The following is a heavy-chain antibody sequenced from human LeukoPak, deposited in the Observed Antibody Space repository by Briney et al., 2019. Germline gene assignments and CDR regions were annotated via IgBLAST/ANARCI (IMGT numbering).Heavy chain of an antibody. Sequence: TSETLSLTCTVSGGSISSSSYYWGWIRQPPGKGLEWIGSIYYSGSTYYNPSLKSRVTISVDTSKNQFSLKLSSVTAADTAVYYCARDILGYCSGGSCYSSDYWGQGTLVTVSS. CDR3: ARDILGYCSGGSCYSSDY. CDR1: GGSISSSSYY. J-gene: IGHJ4*02. D-gene: IGHD2-15*01. V-gene: IGHV4-39*07. CDR2: IYYSGST.